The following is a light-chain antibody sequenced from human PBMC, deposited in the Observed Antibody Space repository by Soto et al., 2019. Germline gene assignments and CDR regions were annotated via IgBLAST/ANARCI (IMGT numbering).Light chain of an antibody. V-gene: IGKV4-1*01. J-gene: IGKJ4*01. CDR1: QSLLNSANDKIH. CDR2: RAS. Sequence: DIVMTQSPASLAVSLGERATINCKSSQSLLNSANDKIHLAWYQQKPGQPPKLLIWRASTRDSGVHDRFSGSGSGTDFTLTINSLQAEDVATYYCQQYFSAHLTFGGGTKVEI. CDR3: QQYFSAHLT.